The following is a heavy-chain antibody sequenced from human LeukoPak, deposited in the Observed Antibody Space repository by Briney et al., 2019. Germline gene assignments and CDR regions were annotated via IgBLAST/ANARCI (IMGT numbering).Heavy chain of an antibody. D-gene: IGHD3-3*01. CDR1: GGSFSGYY. CDR3: ARTPWNYYMDV. J-gene: IGHJ6*03. CDR2: INHSGST. V-gene: IGHV4-34*01. Sequence: PSETLSLTCAVYGGSFSGYYWSWIRQPPGKGLEWIGEINHSGSTNYNPSLKSRVTMSVDTSKNQFSLKLSSVTAADTAVYYCARTPWNYYMDVWGKGTTVTVSS.